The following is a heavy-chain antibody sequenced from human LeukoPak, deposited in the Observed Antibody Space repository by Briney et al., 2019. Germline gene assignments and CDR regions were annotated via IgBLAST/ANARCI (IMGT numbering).Heavy chain of an antibody. CDR2: IRYDGSNK. J-gene: IGHJ4*02. Sequence: GGSLRLSCAASGFTFSSYGMHWVRQAPGKGLEWVAFIRYDGSNKYYADSVKGRFTISRYNSKNTLYLQMNSLRAEDTAVYYCAREVDRGYSYGPDFDYWGQGTLVTVSS. V-gene: IGHV3-30*02. CDR1: GFTFSSYG. D-gene: IGHD5-18*01. CDR3: AREVDRGYSYGPDFDY.